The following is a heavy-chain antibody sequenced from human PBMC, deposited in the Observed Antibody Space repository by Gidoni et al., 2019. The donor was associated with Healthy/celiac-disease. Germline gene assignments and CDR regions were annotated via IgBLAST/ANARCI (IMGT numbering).Heavy chain of an antibody. V-gene: IGHV3-21*01. CDR1: GCTCSSYG. Sequence: EVHLVESVVDFVQPRVSLRLSCAASGCTCSSYGMNWVCQAPGKGLEWGTYISSRSSYIDYADSVKGRFTISRDKAKNSLDLKMNSLRAEDTAVYYCARELVSGWFDPWGQGTLVTVSS. CDR3: ARELVSGWFDP. CDR2: ISSRSSYI. D-gene: IGHD2-8*01. J-gene: IGHJ5*02.